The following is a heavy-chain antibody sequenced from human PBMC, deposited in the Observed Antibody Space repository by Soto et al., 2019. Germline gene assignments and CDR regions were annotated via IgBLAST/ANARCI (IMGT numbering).Heavy chain of an antibody. Sequence: GGSLRLSCAASGFTFSSYWMHWVRQAPGKGLVWVSRINSDGSSTSYADSVKGRFTISRDNAKNTLYLQMNSLRAEDTAVYYCAREKDFWSGYAPWGQGTLVTVTS. CDR2: INSDGSST. CDR1: GFTFSSYW. V-gene: IGHV3-74*01. CDR3: AREKDFWSGYAP. J-gene: IGHJ5*02. D-gene: IGHD3-3*01.